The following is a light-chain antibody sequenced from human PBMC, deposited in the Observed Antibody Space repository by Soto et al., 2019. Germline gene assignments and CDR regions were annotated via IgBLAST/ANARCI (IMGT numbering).Light chain of an antibody. CDR3: QSYDSSLSALYV. Sequence: QSELTQPPSVSGAPGQRVTISCTGSSSNIGAGYDVHWYQQLPGTAPKLLIYGNSNRPSGVPDRFSGSKSGTSASLAITGLQAEDEADYYCQSYDSSLSALYVFGTGTKVTVL. J-gene: IGLJ1*01. CDR1: SSNIGAGYD. CDR2: GNS. V-gene: IGLV1-40*01.